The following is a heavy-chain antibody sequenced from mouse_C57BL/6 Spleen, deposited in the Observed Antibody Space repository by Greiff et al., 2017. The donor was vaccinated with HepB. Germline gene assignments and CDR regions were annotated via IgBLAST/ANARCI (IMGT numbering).Heavy chain of an antibody. V-gene: IGHV1-26*01. J-gene: IGHJ3*01. D-gene: IGHD1-1*01. CDR3: ARREPYSFAY. CDR1: GYTFTDYY. CDR2: INPNNGGT. Sequence: VQLQQSGPELVKPGASVKISCKASGYTFTDYYMNWVKQSHGKSLEWIGDINPNNGGTSYNQKFKGKATLTVDKSSSTAYMELRSLTSEDSAVYYCARREPYSFAYWGQGTLVTVSA.